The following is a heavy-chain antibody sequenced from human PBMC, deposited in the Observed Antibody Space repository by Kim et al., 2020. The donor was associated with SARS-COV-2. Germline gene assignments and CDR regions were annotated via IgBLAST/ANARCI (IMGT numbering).Heavy chain of an antibody. CDR3: ARTVPVQDSVLDY. Sequence: SETLSLTCTVSGGSISSGGYYWSWIRQHPGKGLEWIGYIYYSGSTYYNPSLKSRVTISVDTSKNQFSLKLSSVTAADTAVYYCARTVPVQDSVLDYWGQGTLVTVSS. D-gene: IGHD1-1*01. CDR2: IYYSGST. J-gene: IGHJ4*02. CDR1: GGSISSGGYY. V-gene: IGHV4-31*03.